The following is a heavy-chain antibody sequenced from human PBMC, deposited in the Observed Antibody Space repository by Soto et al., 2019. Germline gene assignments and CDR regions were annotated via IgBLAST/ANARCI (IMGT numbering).Heavy chain of an antibody. V-gene: IGHV3-33*01. Sequence: GGSLRLSCAASGFTFSSYGMHWVRQAPGKGLEWVAVIWYDGSNKYYADSVKGRFTISRDNSKNTLYLQMNSLRAEDTAVYYSAREQGYCSGGSCYYFDYWGQGTLVTLSS. J-gene: IGHJ4*02. CDR1: GFTFSSYG. CDR3: AREQGYCSGGSCYYFDY. D-gene: IGHD2-15*01. CDR2: IWYDGSNK.